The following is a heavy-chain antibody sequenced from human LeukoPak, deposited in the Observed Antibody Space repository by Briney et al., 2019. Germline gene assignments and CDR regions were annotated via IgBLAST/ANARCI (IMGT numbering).Heavy chain of an antibody. CDR3: ARGCSSTSCHAGYYYGMDV. J-gene: IGHJ6*02. V-gene: IGHV1-2*07. CDR2: INPNSGGT. D-gene: IGHD2-2*01. Sequence: ASVKVSCKTSGYTLTGYYMHWVRQAPGQGLEWMGWINPNSGGTNYAHKFQDRVTMTRDTSISTAYMELSRLKSDDTAVYFCARGCSSTSCHAGYYYGMDVWGQGTTVTVSS. CDR1: GYTLTGYY.